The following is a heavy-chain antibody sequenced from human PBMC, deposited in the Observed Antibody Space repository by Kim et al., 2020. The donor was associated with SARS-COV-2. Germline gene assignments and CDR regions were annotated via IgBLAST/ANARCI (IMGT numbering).Heavy chain of an antibody. V-gene: IGHV1-8*01. J-gene: IGHJ6*02. D-gene: IGHD3-9*01. CDR3: ARGYFDWLGMDV. Sequence: GYAQTFQGRVTMTRNTSISTAYMELSSLRSEDTAVYYCARGYFDWLGMDVWGQGTTVTVSS.